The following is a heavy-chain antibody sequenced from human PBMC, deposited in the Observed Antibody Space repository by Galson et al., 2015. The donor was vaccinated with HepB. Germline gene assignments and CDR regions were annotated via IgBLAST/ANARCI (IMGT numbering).Heavy chain of an antibody. V-gene: IGHV3-72*01. J-gene: IGHJ4*02. D-gene: IGHD3-3*02. CDR3: SRTLPGIDLDY. Sequence: SLRLSCAASGFTFTNAWMAWVRQAPGKGLEWVGRVRHKARRYTTDYVASVEGRFTISRDDSKNSLYLQMDSLKTEDTAVYYCSRTLPGIDLDYWGQGTLVTVSS. CDR2: VRHKARRYTT. CDR1: GFTFTNAW.